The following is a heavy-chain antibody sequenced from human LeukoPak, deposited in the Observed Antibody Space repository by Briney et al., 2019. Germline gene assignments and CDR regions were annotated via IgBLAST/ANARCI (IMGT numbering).Heavy chain of an antibody. CDR2: VNWNGGST. Sequence: GGSLRLSCAASGFTFDDYGMSWVRQAPGKGLEWISGVNWNGGSTGYADSVKGRFTISRDNSKNTLYLQMSSLRAEDTAVYYCAKDRSTVTSKYFNYWGQGTLVTVSS. J-gene: IGHJ4*02. CDR3: AKDRSTVTSKYFNY. V-gene: IGHV3-20*04. CDR1: GFTFDDYG. D-gene: IGHD4-17*01.